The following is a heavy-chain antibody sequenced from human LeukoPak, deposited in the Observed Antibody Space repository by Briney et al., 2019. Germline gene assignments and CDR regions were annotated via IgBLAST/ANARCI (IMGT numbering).Heavy chain of an antibody. CDR2: IIPILGIA. D-gene: IGHD3-16*01. J-gene: IGHJ6*02. V-gene: IGHV1-69*04. CDR1: GGTFSSCA. CDR3: ARSNTFPYGMDV. Sequence: ASVKVSCKASGGTFSSCAISWVRQAPGQGLEWMGRIIPILGIANYAQKFQGRVTITADKSTSTAYMELSSLRSEDTAVYYCARSNTFPYGMDVWGQGTSVTVSS.